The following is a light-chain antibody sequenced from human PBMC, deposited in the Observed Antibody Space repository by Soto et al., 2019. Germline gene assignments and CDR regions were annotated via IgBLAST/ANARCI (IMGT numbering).Light chain of an antibody. Sequence: DIVMTQSPDSLAVSLGERATINCKSSQSVLYSSNNKNYLAWYQQKPGQPPKALIYWASTRESGVPDRISGRGSGTDFTLTISSLQAEDVAVYYCQQYYTTPWTFGQGTKVEIK. CDR2: WAS. V-gene: IGKV4-1*01. CDR1: QSVLYSSNNKNY. CDR3: QQYYTTPWT. J-gene: IGKJ1*01.